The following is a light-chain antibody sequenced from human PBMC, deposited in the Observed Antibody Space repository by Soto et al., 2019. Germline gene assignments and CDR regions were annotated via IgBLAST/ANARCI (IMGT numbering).Light chain of an antibody. CDR1: SGPLPCPWFHF. Sequence: IVVAPFSVFLPVTPWEPASIFLRSSSGPLPCPWFHFLDWYLQKPGQSPQLLIYMGSTRASGVPDRFSGSGSDTDFTLKISRVEAEDVGVYYCMQALQIPLTFGGGTKVEIK. CDR3: MQALQIPLT. J-gene: IGKJ4*01. V-gene: IGKV2-28*01. CDR2: MGS.